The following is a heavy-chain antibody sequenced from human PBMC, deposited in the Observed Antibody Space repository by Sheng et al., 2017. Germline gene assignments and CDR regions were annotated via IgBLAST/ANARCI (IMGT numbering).Heavy chain of an antibody. CDR2: ISSSSSTI. CDR1: GFTFSSYS. J-gene: IGHJ6*03. V-gene: IGHV3-48*01. D-gene: IGHD3-3*01. Sequence: EVQLVESGGGLVQPGGSLRLSCAASGFTFSSYSMNWVRQAPGKGLEWVSYISSSSSTIYYADSVKGRFTISRDNAKNSLYLQMNSLRAEDTAVYYCASASTYYDFWSGSHSYYMDVWGKGTTVTVSS. CDR3: ASASTYYDFWSGSHSYYMDV.